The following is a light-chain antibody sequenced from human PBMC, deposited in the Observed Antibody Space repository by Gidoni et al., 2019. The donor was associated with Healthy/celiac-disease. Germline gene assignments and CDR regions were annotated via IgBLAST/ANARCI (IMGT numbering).Light chain of an antibody. V-gene: IGLV2-14*03. CDR3: SSYTSSSTLV. CDR1: SSAVGGYNY. Sequence: QSALTQPASVAGSPGQSITIYCTGTSSAVGGYNYVSWYQQHPGKSPKLMIYDVRNRPSGVSNRFSGSKSGNTASLTISGLQAEDEADYYCSSYTSSSTLVFGGGTKLTVL. J-gene: IGLJ3*02. CDR2: DVR.